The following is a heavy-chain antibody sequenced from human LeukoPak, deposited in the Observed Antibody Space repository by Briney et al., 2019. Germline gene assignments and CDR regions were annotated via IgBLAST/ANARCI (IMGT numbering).Heavy chain of an antibody. CDR2: IRYDGSNK. J-gene: IGHJ4*03. CDR3: AKDLLMRGEFDY. D-gene: IGHD2-8*01. Sequence: GGSLRLSCAASGFTFSSYAMHWARQAPGKGLEWVAFIRYDGSNKYYADSVRGRFTISRDNSKNTLYLQMNSLRAEDTAVYYCAKDLLMRGEFDYWGQGTTVTVSS. V-gene: IGHV3-30*02. CDR1: GFTFSSYA.